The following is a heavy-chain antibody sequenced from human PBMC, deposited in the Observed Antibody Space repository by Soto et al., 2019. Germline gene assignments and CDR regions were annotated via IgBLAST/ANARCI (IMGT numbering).Heavy chain of an antibody. Sequence: EVQLLESGGGLVQPGGSLRLSCAASGFTFSIYAISWVRQIPGKGLEWVSTISGNGGTSYADFVRGRFTISRDNSKNTLYLQMNSRRVDDTAIYYCAKDAPGSGWLSDYWGQGTLVTVSS. J-gene: IGHJ4*02. CDR2: ISGNGGT. D-gene: IGHD3-22*01. CDR1: GFTFSIYA. V-gene: IGHV3-23*01. CDR3: AKDAPGSGWLSDY.